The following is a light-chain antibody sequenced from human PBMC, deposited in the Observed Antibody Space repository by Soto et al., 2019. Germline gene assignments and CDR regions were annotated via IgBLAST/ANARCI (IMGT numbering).Light chain of an antibody. J-gene: IGLJ3*02. CDR2: EVT. CDR1: SSDVGSYNS. CDR3: SSFTSSATLV. Sequence: QSALTQPPSASGSPGQSVTISCTGTSSDVGSYNSVSWYQQHAGTAPKLVIYEVTKRPSGVTRRFSGSKSANTASLTVAGLEADDADYYYCSSFTSSATLVFGGGTKLTVL. V-gene: IGLV2-8*01.